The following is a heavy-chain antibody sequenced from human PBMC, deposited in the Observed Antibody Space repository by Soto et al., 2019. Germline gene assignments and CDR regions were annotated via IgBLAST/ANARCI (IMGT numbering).Heavy chain of an antibody. D-gene: IGHD1-1*01. V-gene: IGHV3-23*01. CDR1: GFTFSAYA. CDR2: IHGGGGAT. Sequence: EVQLLESGGGLVQPGGSLRLSCAASGFTFSAYAMGWVRQAPGKGLEWVSTIHGGGGATHYAYSVQGRFTVSRDDSKNTLYAQMNSLRAEDTAVYYCAKFEGHPLEYWYLEFWGRGTLVTVSS. J-gene: IGHJ2*01. CDR3: AKFEGHPLEYWYLEF.